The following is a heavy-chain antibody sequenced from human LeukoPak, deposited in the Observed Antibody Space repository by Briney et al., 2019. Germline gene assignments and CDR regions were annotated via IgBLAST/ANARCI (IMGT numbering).Heavy chain of an antibody. V-gene: IGHV1-24*01. D-gene: IGHD3-10*01. Sequence: ASVKVSCKVSGYTLTELSMHWVRQAPGKGLEWMGGFDPEDGETIYAQKFQGRVTMTEDTSTDTAYMELSSLRSEDTAVYYCATFYSIPYGSGSYSGYYYYYMDVWGKGTTVTVSS. J-gene: IGHJ6*03. CDR1: GYTLTELS. CDR2: FDPEDGET. CDR3: ATFYSIPYGSGSYSGYYYYYMDV.